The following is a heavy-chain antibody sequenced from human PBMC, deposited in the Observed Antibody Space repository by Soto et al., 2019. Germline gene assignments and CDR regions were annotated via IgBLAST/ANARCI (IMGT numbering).Heavy chain of an antibody. CDR1: GGSISSGGYY. J-gene: IGHJ6*02. CDR2: IYYSGST. Sequence: SETLSLTCTVSGGSISSGGYYWSWIRQHPGKGLEWIGYIYYSGSTYYNPSLKSRVTISVDTSKNQFSLKLSSVTAADTAVYYCARDIWGVTTYYYYGMDVWGQGTTVTVSS. V-gene: IGHV4-31*03. CDR3: ARDIWGVTTYYYYGMDV. D-gene: IGHD4-4*01.